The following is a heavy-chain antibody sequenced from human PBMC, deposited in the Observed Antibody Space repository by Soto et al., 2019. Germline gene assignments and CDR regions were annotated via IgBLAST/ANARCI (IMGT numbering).Heavy chain of an antibody. Sequence: GASVKVSFKASGYTFTSYYMHWVRQAPGQGLEWMGIINPSGGSTSYAQKFQGRVTMTRDTSTSTVYMELSSLRSEDTAVYYCATYYGPAFNGMDVWGQGTTVTVSS. CDR1: GYTFTSYY. CDR2: INPSGGST. D-gene: IGHD3-22*01. V-gene: IGHV1-46*01. J-gene: IGHJ6*02. CDR3: ATYYGPAFNGMDV.